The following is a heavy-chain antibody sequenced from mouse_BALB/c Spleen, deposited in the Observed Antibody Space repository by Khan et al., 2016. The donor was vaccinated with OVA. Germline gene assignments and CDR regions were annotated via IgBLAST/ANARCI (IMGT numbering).Heavy chain of an antibody. J-gene: IGHJ3*01. D-gene: IGHD4-1*01. CDR3: ASHLTGSFAY. Sequence: EVELVESGGDLVKPGGSLRLSCAASGFTFSTYGMSWVRQFPDKRLEWVATINSDGYYTYYPDTVKGRFTISRNNAVNTLYLQISSLKSEDTAKYYCASHLTGSFAYWGQGTLVTVST. CDR2: INSDGYYT. CDR1: GFTFSTYG. V-gene: IGHV5-6*01.